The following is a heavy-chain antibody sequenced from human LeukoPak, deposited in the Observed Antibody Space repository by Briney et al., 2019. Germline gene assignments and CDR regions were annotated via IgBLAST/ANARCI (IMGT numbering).Heavy chain of an antibody. CDR1: GGSISSSSYY. D-gene: IGHD5-12*01. J-gene: IGHJ4*02. Sequence: SETLSLTCTVSGGSISSSSYYWGWIRQPPGKGLEWIGSIYYSGSTYYNPSLKSRVTISVDTSKNQFSLKLSSVTAADTAVYYCASDPPSGGYSGYDSDPFDYWGQGTLVTVSS. CDR3: ASDPPSGGYSGYDSDPFDY. V-gene: IGHV4-39*07. CDR2: IYYSGST.